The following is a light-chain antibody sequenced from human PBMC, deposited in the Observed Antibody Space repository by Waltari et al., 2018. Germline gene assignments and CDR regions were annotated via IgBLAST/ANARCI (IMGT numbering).Light chain of an antibody. J-gene: IGLJ3*02. CDR1: SAHIGTYNF. Sequence: QSALTQPASVSGSPGHPLTLSSTGTSAHIGTYNFVSWYQQEPARAPKLIVYYLGQRPSGVSNRFSGSKSGNTASLTISGLQAEDEADYYCSSYTTASSWVFGGGTKLTVL. V-gene: IGLV2-14*01. CDR2: YLG. CDR3: SSYTTASSWV.